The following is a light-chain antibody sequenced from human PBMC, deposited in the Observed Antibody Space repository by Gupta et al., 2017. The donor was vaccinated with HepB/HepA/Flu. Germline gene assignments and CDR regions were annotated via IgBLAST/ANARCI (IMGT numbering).Light chain of an antibody. CDR1: QSVTTT. J-gene: IGKJ2*01. V-gene: IGKV3-15*01. Sequence: IVMTQSPVTLSVSPGERATLSCRASQSVTTTIAWYQQKPGQAPRLLIFGVSTRAPGIPARFNGSGYGTEFTLTISSRQSEDFAVYYCQQDKSWPEYTFGQGTKMEIK. CDR3: QQDKSWPEYT. CDR2: GVS.